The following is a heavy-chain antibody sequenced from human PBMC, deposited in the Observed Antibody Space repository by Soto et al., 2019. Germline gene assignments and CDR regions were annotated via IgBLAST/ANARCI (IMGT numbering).Heavy chain of an antibody. D-gene: IGHD6-19*01. CDR1: GGTFSSYA. J-gene: IGHJ4*02. Sequence: EASVKVSCKASGGTFSSYAISWVRQAPGQGLEWMGGIIPIFGTANYAQKFQGRVTITADESTSTAYMELSSLRSEDTAVYYCARGIPGIAVAGTIHFDYWGQGTLVTVSS. CDR2: IIPIFGTA. V-gene: IGHV1-69*13. CDR3: ARGIPGIAVAGTIHFDY.